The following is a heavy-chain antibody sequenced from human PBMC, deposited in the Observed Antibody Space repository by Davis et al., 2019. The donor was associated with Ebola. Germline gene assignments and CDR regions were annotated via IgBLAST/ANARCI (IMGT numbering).Heavy chain of an antibody. D-gene: IGHD5-12*01. CDR1: GDSIGSSSYY. J-gene: IGHJ6*02. Sequence: SETLSLTCTVSGDSIGSSSYYWGWIRQPPGKGLEWIGSIYYSGSTYYNPSLKSRVTISVDTSKNQFSLKLSSVTAADTAVYYCARVGVDIVATIYYYYYGMDVWGQGTTVTVSS. CDR3: ARVGVDIVATIYYYYYGMDV. V-gene: IGHV4-39*07. CDR2: IYYSGST.